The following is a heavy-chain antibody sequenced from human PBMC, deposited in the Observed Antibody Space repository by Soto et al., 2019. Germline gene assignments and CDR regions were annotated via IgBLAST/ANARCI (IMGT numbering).Heavy chain of an antibody. CDR2: IYYSGST. Sequence: QVQLQESGPGLVKPSETLSLTCTVSGGSVSSGSYYWSWIRQPPGKGLEWIGYIYYSGSTNCNPSLKSRVTISVDTSKNQFSLKLSSVTAADTAVYYCARDDPASYYYGMDVWGQGTTVTVSS. CDR3: ARDDPASYYYGMDV. CDR1: GGSVSSGSYY. V-gene: IGHV4-61*01. J-gene: IGHJ6*02. D-gene: IGHD6-25*01.